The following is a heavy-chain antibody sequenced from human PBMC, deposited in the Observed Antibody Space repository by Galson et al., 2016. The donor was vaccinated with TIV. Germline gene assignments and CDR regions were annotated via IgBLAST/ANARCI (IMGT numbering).Heavy chain of an antibody. V-gene: IGHV3-15*01. Sequence: SLRLSCAVSGFIFNNAWMSWVRQAPGRGLEWVGRIKSNFDGGTTDYAALVKGRFTISRDDSKNTLYLQMNSLKTEDTAVYYCTTGAQLVGSTYYWGQGTLVTVSS. J-gene: IGHJ4*02. CDR3: TTGAQLVGSTYY. D-gene: IGHD1-26*01. CDR1: GFIFNNAW. CDR2: IKSNFDGGTT.